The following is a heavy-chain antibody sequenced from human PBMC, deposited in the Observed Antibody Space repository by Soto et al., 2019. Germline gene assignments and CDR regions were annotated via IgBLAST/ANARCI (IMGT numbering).Heavy chain of an antibody. V-gene: IGHV1-3*01. Sequence: QVHFVQSGAEVKKPGASVKVSCKASGYTFSGHAIHWLRQAPGQRPEWLGWINAGNNKTYYSEKFEGRVTFTRDKVATTVNMELTSLTSEDTAVYYCGRDQSGTGYYVDWFDPWGQGTLVTVSS. CDR1: GYTFSGHA. CDR3: GRDQSGTGYYVDWFDP. D-gene: IGHD3-10*02. J-gene: IGHJ5*02. CDR2: INAGNNKT.